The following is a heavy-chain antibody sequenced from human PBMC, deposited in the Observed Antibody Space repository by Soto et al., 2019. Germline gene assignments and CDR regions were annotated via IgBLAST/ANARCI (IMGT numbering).Heavy chain of an antibody. CDR1: GFTFSSYA. D-gene: IGHD3-9*01. CDR2: ISGSGGST. Sequence: PGGSLRLSCAASGFTFSSYAMSWVRQAPGKGLEWVSAISGSGGSTYYADSVKGRFTISRDNSKNTLYLQMNSLRAEDTAVYYCAKEGLRYFDWLLVIDAGGVGYYFDYWGQGTLVTVSS. J-gene: IGHJ4*02. CDR3: AKEGLRYFDWLLVIDAGGVGYYFDY. V-gene: IGHV3-23*01.